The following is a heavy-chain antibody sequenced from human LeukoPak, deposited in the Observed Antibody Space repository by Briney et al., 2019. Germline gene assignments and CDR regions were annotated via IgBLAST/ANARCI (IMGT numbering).Heavy chain of an antibody. D-gene: IGHD6-19*01. CDR1: GFTFSAYW. CDR2: IIEGGDLK. J-gene: IGHJ4*02. V-gene: IGHV3-7*01. CDR3: ARVGKNGWDFDH. Sequence: GGSLRLSCAASGFTFSAYWMTWVRQAPGKGLAWVANIIEGGDLKYYVDSVKGRFTISRDNTKNSLYLQMTSLRADDTAVHYCARVGKNGWDFDHWGQGTLVTVSS.